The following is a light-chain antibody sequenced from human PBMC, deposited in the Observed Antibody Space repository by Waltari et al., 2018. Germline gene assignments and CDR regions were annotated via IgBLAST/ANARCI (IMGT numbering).Light chain of an antibody. CDR2: GAS. CDR1: QSVSSN. CDR3: QQYNNWPLT. J-gene: IGKJ4*01. V-gene: IGKV3-15*01. Sequence: EIVMTQSPATLSVSPGARATLSCRASQSVSSNLAGYQQKRGQAPRLLIYGASTRATGIPARFSGSGSGTEFTLTISSMQSEDFAVYYCQQYNNWPLTVGGGTKVEIK.